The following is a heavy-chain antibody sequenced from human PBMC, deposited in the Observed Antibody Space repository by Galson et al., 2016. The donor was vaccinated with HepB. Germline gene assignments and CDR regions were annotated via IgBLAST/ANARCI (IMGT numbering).Heavy chain of an antibody. CDR3: AREKGHYDYWSGGSH. D-gene: IGHD3-3*01. Sequence: SLRLSCAASGFTFSSYAMTWVRQAPGKGLEWVAVISYDGRNKYYAHSVEGRFSISRDNSKDTLYLQMSSLRTEDTAVYFCAREKGHYDYWSGGSHWGLGTLVTVSS. V-gene: IGHV3-30*04. CDR1: GFTFSSYA. J-gene: IGHJ4*02. CDR2: ISYDGRNK.